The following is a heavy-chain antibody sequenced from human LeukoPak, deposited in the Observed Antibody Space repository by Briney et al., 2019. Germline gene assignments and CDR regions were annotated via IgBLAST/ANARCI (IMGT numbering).Heavy chain of an antibody. CDR2: IYTSGST. CDR3: ASLDGDPYFDY. D-gene: IGHD3-10*01. J-gene: IGHJ4*02. V-gene: IGHV4-61*02. Sequence: PSETLSLTCTVSGGSISSGSYYWSWIRQPAGKGLEWIGRIYTSGSTNYNPSLKSRVTISVDTSKNQFSLKLSSVTAADTAVYYCASLDGDPYFDYWGQGTLVTVSS. CDR1: GGSISSGSYY.